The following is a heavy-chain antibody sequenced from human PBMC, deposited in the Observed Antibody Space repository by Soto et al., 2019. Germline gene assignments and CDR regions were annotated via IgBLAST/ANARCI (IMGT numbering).Heavy chain of an antibody. CDR3: AKDRKSGSGWYWDY. CDR2: IRGSGTST. CDR1: GFTFSNFA. Sequence: GGSLRLSCAASGFTFSNFAMSWVRQAPGKGLEWVSAIRGSGTSTYDEDSVKGRFSISRDNSKNTLYLQMNSLRAEDTAVYYCAKDRKSGSGWYWDYWGQGTLVTVSS. J-gene: IGHJ4*02. V-gene: IGHV3-23*01. D-gene: IGHD6-19*01.